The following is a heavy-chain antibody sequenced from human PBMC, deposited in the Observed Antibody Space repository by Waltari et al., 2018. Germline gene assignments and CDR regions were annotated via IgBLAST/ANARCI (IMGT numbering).Heavy chain of an antibody. Sequence: QVQLVESGGGVVQPGRSLRLSCAASGFTFSSYAMHWVRQAPGKGLEWVAVISYDGSNKYYADSVKGRFTISRDNSKNTLYLQMNSLRAEDTAVYYCAREGGNVDDFSGLYWGQGTLVTVSS. CDR1: GFTFSSYA. CDR3: AREGGNVDDFSGLY. D-gene: IGHD3-10*01. CDR2: ISYDGSNK. V-gene: IGHV3-30-3*01. J-gene: IGHJ4*02.